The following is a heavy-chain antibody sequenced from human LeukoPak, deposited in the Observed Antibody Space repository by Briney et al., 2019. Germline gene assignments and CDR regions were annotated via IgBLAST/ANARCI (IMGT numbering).Heavy chain of an antibody. J-gene: IGHJ4*02. V-gene: IGHV5-51*01. CDR1: GYSFTNYW. CDR3: ARRAYYYGSGSYYYFDY. Sequence: GESLKISRKGSGYSFTNYWIGWVRQLPGKSLGWRGIIYPGDSDTRYSPSFQGQVTISADKSISTAYLQWSSLKASDTAMYYCARRAYYYGSGSYYYFDYWGQGTLVTVSS. CDR2: IYPGDSDT. D-gene: IGHD3-10*01.